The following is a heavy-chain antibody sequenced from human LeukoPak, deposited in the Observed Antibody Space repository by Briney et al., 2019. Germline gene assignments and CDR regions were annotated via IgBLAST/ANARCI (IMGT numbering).Heavy chain of an antibody. Sequence: GGSLRLSCAASGFTFSSYAMTWVRQAPGKGLEWVSAVSGSDDSTYYADSVKGRLSISRDNSKSTLYLQMNSLRADDTAVYYCAKSLRAYSYGYFDYWGQGTLLTVSS. J-gene: IGHJ4*02. CDR1: GFTFSSYA. CDR3: AKSLRAYSYGYFDY. CDR2: VSGSDDST. V-gene: IGHV3-23*01. D-gene: IGHD5-18*01.